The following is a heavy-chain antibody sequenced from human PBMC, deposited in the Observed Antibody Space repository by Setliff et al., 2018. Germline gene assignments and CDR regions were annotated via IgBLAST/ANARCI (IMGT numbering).Heavy chain of an antibody. V-gene: IGHV3-21*01. J-gene: IGHJ4*02. Sequence: GGSLRLSCAASGFTFSSYSMNWVRQAPGKGLEWVSSISSSSSYIYYADSVKGRFTISRDNAKNSLYLQMNSLRAEDTAVYYCACPDTLTGLYDYWGQGTLVTVSS. CDR1: GFTFSSYS. CDR2: ISSSSSYI. CDR3: ACPDTLTGLYDY. D-gene: IGHD3-9*01.